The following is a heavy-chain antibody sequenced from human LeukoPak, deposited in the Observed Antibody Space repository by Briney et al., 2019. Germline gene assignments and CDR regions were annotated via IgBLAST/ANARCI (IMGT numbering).Heavy chain of an antibody. Sequence: GGSLRLSCAASGFTFTTYVMSWVRQAPGKGLEWVSAISGSGGSTYYADSVKGRFTISRDNSKNTLYLQMNSLRAEDTAVYYCAKPHCSGGSCYYYYYMDVWGKGTTVTISS. CDR1: GFTFTTYV. J-gene: IGHJ6*03. CDR2: ISGSGGST. D-gene: IGHD2-15*01. CDR3: AKPHCSGGSCYYYYYMDV. V-gene: IGHV3-23*01.